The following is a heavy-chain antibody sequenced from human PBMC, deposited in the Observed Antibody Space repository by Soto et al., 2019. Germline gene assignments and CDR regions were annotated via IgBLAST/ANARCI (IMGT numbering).Heavy chain of an antibody. CDR1: GFSFSKAW. CDR3: TTSGNPNIVDH. Sequence: EVQLVESGGGLVKPGGSLRLSCAASGFSFSKAWMNWVRQAPGKGLEWVGRIRSRSGTTDYAAPVKGRFTISRDDSKYTLYLQMNSLKVEDTAVYFCTTSGNPNIVDHWSQGTLVIVSS. V-gene: IGHV3-15*07. CDR2: IRSRSGTT. J-gene: IGHJ4*02.